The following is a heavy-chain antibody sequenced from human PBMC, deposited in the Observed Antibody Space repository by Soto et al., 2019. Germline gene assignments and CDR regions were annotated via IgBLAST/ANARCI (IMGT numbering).Heavy chain of an antibody. V-gene: IGHV3-33*08. Sequence: GGSRTLSCAIRLFTFRCFGIERVAQAPGQGLEWVADRWYDGSNKYYADSVKGRLTISRDNSKNTLYLQMNSLRAEDTAVYYCASETPRHYYESSGPVDYWGQETLLTVS. J-gene: IGHJ4*02. CDR3: ASETPRHYYESSGPVDY. CDR1: LFTFRCFG. D-gene: IGHD3-22*01. CDR2: RWYDGSNK.